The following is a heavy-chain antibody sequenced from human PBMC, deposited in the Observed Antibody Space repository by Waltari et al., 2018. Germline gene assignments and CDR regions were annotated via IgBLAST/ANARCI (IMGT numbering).Heavy chain of an antibody. Sequence: QVQLQESGPGLVKPSETLSLTCAVSGYSISSGYSWGWIRQPPGKGLEWIGCIYHSGSTYDNPSLKSRVTISGDTSKNQFSLKLGSVTAADTAVYYCARPPEYSSSSGAFDIWGQGTMVTVSS. D-gene: IGHD6-6*01. V-gene: IGHV4-38-2*01. CDR1: GYSISSGYS. CDR3: ARPPEYSSSSGAFDI. CDR2: IYHSGST. J-gene: IGHJ3*02.